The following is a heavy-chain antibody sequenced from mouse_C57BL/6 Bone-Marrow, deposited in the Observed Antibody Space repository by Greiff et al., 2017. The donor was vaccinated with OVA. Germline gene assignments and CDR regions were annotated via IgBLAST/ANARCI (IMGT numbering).Heavy chain of an antibody. CDR1: GYTFTSSW. D-gene: IGHD1-1*01. CDR3: ASLLLLRSVRGYFDY. J-gene: IGHJ2*01. Sequence: QVQLQQPGAELVKPGASVKLSCKASGYTFTSSWMHWVKQRPGQGLEWIGMIHPNSGSTNYNEKFKSKATLTVDNSSSTAYMQLSSLTSEDSAVYYCASLLLLRSVRGYFDYWGQGTTLTVSS. CDR2: IHPNSGST. V-gene: IGHV1-64*01.